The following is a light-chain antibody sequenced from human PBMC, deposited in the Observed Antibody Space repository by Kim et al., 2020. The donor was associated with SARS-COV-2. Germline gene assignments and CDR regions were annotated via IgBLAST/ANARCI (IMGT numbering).Light chain of an antibody. CDR1: QSVSSN. CDR2: DAS. CDR3: QQYDDWLSLT. Sequence: EIVMTQSPATLSVSPGERATLSCRASQSVSSNLAWYQQKPGQAPRLLIYDASTRATGIPARFSGSGSGTEFTLTISSLQSEDIAVYHCQQYDDWLSLTFGGGTKLEI. J-gene: IGKJ4*01. V-gene: IGKV3-15*01.